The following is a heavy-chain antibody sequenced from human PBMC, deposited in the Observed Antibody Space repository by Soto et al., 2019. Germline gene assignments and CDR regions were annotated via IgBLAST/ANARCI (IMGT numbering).Heavy chain of an antibody. CDR3: THRLVGSGQGY. Sequence: QITLEETGPSLVKPTQTLTLTCTFSGFSLTTGRVGVGWIRQPPGKALEWLAVIHWNDDNHYSPSLKGRLTITKNPSKNEVVLTLTHMDPVDTATYYCTHRLVGSGQGYWGQGTLVTVSS. J-gene: IGHJ4*02. CDR1: GFSLTTGRVG. V-gene: IGHV2-5*01. D-gene: IGHD2-15*01. CDR2: IHWNDDN.